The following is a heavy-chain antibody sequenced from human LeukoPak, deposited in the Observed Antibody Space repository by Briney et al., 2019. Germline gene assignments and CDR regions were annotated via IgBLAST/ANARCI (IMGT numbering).Heavy chain of an antibody. D-gene: IGHD3-10*01. V-gene: IGHV3-21*04. J-gene: IGHJ4*02. CDR1: GFTFSSYS. Sequence: GGSLRLSCAASGFTFSSYSMNWVRQAPGKGLEWVSSISSSSSYIYYADSVKGRFTISRDNSKNTLYLQMNSLRAEDTAVYYCAAFMVRGVIVEDYWGQGTLVTVSS. CDR3: AAFMVRGVIVEDY. CDR2: ISSSSSYI.